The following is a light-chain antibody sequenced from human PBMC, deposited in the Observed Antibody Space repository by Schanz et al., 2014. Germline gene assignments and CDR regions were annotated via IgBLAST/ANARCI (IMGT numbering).Light chain of an antibody. V-gene: IGLV1-44*01. Sequence: QSVLTQPPSASGTPGQRVTISCSGGSSNIGSKTVNWYQQLPGMAPKLLIYNNYQRPSGVPDRFSGSKSGTSVSLAISGLRSEDEADYYCSAWDDSLSGPVFGGGTKLTVL. CDR3: SAWDDSLSGPV. CDR1: SSNIGSKT. CDR2: NNY. J-gene: IGLJ2*01.